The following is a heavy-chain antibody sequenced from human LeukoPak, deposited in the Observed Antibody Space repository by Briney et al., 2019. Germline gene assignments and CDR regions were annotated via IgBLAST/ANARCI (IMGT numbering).Heavy chain of an antibody. CDR3: ARHRKWYVFAY. D-gene: IGHD2-8*01. CDR1: GGSISSSSYF. V-gene: IGHV4-39*01. CDR2: IYWSGST. Sequence: SETLSLTCTVSGGSISSSSYFWGWIRQPPGKGLLWIGSIYWSGSTYYNPSLTSRVTISLDTSKNQFSLKLPSVTAPDPALLSCARHRKWYVFAYWGQGTLATVSS. J-gene: IGHJ4*02.